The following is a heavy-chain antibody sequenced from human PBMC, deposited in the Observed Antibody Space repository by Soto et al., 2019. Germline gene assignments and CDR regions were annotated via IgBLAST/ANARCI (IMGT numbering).Heavy chain of an antibody. CDR3: ARERSAAGTGWFDP. CDR2: MNPNSGNT. J-gene: IGHJ5*02. D-gene: IGHD6-13*01. V-gene: IGHV1-8*01. Sequence: QVQLVQSGAEVKKPGASVKVSCKASGYTFTSYDINWVRQATGQGLEWMGWMNPNSGNTGYAQKFPGRVTMTRNTSISTAYMELSSLRSEDTAVYCCARERSAAGTGWFDPWGQGTLVTVSS. CDR1: GYTFTSYD.